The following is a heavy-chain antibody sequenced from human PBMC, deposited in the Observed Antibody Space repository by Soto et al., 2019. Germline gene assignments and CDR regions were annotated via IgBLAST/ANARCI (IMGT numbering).Heavy chain of an antibody. CDR3: AKERDTRSSSCFDS. D-gene: IGHD5-18*01. J-gene: IGHJ4*02. CDR1: RFTFSNYG. CDR2: ISHDGTVK. V-gene: IGHV3-30*18. Sequence: QVQLVESGGGVVQPGRSLRLSCAASRFTFSNYGMQWVRQAPGKGLESVAVISHDGTVKYYADSVKGRFTISRDNFQNTLDLQMDSLRAEDTAVYYCAKERDTRSSSCFDSWGQGTLVTVSS.